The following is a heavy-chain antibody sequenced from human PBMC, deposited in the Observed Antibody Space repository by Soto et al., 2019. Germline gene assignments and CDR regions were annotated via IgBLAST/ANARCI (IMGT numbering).Heavy chain of an antibody. CDR2: IYWDDDK. J-gene: IGHJ4*02. CDR1: GFSLSTSGVG. D-gene: IGHD3-10*01. Sequence: QITLKESGPTLVKPTQTLTLTCTFSGFSLSTSGVGVGWIRQPPGKALEWLALIYWDDDKRYSPSLKSRLTITKDTSKNQVVLTMTNTDPVDTATYYCAHTLWFGEFPDFDYWGQGTLVTVSS. CDR3: AHTLWFGEFPDFDY. V-gene: IGHV2-5*02.